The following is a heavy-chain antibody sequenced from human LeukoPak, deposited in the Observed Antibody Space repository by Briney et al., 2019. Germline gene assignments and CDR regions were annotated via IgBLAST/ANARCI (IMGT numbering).Heavy chain of an antibody. CDR3: ARAFILTGYV. V-gene: IGHV3-48*03. CDR2: ISITGITT. CDR1: GFTFSSFE. J-gene: IGHJ4*02. Sequence: GGSLRLSCAASGFTFSSFEMNWVRQAPGKGLEWVSYISITGITTYYADSVKGRFTISRDNAKNSLYLQMNSLRAEDTAVYYCARAFILTGYVWGQGTLVTVSS. D-gene: IGHD3-9*01.